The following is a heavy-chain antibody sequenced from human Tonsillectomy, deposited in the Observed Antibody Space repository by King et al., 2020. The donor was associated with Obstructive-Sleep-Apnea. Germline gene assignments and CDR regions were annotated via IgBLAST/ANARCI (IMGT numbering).Heavy chain of an antibody. V-gene: IGHV1-18*04. Sequence: VQLVESGAEVKKPGASVKVSCTASGYTFTTYGITWVRQAPGQGLEWMGWINAYNGNTKFAQKLQGRVSMTTDTSTSTAYMELRSLRSDDTALYYCARASSSGWYSATDYWGQGTLVTVSS. CDR1: GYTFTTYG. CDR2: INAYNGNT. D-gene: IGHD6-19*01. J-gene: IGHJ4*02. CDR3: ARASSSGWYSATDY.